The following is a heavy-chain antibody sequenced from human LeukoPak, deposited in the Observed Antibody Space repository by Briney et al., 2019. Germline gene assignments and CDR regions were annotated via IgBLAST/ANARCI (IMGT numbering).Heavy chain of an antibody. CDR1: GGSISSSSYY. D-gene: IGHD4-17*01. V-gene: IGHV4-39*07. CDR3: ARSERVGTVSVPFDP. CDR2: IYYSGST. Sequence: SGTLSLTCTVSGGSISSSSYYWGWIRQPPGKGLEWIGSIYYSGSTYYNPSLKSRVTISVDTSKNQFSLKLSSVTAADTAVYYCARSERVGTVSVPFDPWGQGTLVTVSS. J-gene: IGHJ5*02.